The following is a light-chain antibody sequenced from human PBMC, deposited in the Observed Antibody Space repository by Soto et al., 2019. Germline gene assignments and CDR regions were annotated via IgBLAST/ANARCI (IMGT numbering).Light chain of an antibody. CDR3: QQYNNWPQT. CDR2: GAS. J-gene: IGKJ1*01. CDR1: QSVGSGY. V-gene: IGKV3-20*01. Sequence: IVLTQSPGTLSLSPGERATLSCRASQSVGSGYLAWYQQKPGQAPRLLIYGASIRATGIPDRFTGSGSGTEFTLTISSLQSEDFAVYYCQQYNNWPQTFGRGTKVDI.